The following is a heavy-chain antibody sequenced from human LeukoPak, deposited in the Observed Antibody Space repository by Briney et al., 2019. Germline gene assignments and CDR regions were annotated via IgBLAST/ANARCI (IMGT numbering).Heavy chain of an antibody. CDR1: GFTFSDYY. V-gene: IGHV3-11*01. CDR2: ISSSGSTI. D-gene: IGHD6-19*01. J-gene: IGHJ4*02. CDR3: AKDNRRHYTSGPNPDSLH. Sequence: GGSLRLSCAASGFTFSDYYMSWIRQAPGRGLEWVSYISSSGSTIYYADSVKGRFTISRDNAKNSLYLQMNSLRVEDTAFYYCAKDNRRHYTSGPNPDSLHWGQGALVTVSS.